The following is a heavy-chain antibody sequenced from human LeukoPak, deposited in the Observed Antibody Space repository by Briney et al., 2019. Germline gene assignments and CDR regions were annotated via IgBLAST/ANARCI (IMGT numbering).Heavy chain of an antibody. CDR2: ISSSSSYI. J-gene: IGHJ4*02. CDR3: ARDPRGYSYGHDY. CDR1: GFTFSNYP. D-gene: IGHD5-18*01. Sequence: PGGSLRLSCAASGFTFSNYPMSYVRQAPGKGLEWVSSISSSSSYIYYADSVKGRFTISRDNAKNSLYLQMNSLRAEDTAVYYCARDPRGYSYGHDYWGQGTLVTVSS. V-gene: IGHV3-21*01.